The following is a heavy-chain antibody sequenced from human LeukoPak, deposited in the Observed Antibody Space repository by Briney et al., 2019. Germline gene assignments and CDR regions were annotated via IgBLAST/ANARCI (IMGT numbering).Heavy chain of an antibody. D-gene: IGHD1-26*01. CDR1: GGSISTYY. V-gene: IGHV4-59*08. CDR2: IYYSGIT. J-gene: IGHJ5*02. Sequence: SETLSLTCTVSGGSISTYYWSWIRQPPGKGLEWIGYIYYSGITNYSPSLKSRVTMSVDTSKNQFSLNVNSVTAADTAVYYCARYGRLRSSQSNWFDPWGQGTLVTVSS. CDR3: ARYGRLRSSQSNWFDP.